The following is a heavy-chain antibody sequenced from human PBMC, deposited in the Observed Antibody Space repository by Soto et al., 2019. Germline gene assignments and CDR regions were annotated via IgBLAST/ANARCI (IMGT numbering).Heavy chain of an antibody. CDR2: IYYSGST. Sequence: SETLSLTCTVSGGSISSYYWSWIRQPPGKGLEWIGYIYYSGSTNYNPSLKSRVTISVDTSKNQFSLKLSSVTAADTAVYYCARRTRHGYYYYMDVWGKGTTVTVSS. CDR3: ARRTRHGYYYYMDV. J-gene: IGHJ6*03. CDR1: GGSISSYY. V-gene: IGHV4-59*08. D-gene: IGHD6-6*01.